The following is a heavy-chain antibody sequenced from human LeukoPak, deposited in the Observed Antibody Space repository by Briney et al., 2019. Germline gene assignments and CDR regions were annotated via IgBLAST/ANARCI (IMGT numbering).Heavy chain of an antibody. CDR2: IIPIFGTA. CDR1: GGTFSSYA. CDR3: ARGGRYFDWLPTFDY. D-gene: IGHD3-9*01. V-gene: IGHV1-69*01. J-gene: IGHJ4*02. Sequence: SVKVSCKASGGTFSSYAISWVRQAPGQGLEWMGGIIPIFGTANYAQKFQGRVTITADESMSTAYMELSSLRSEDTAVYYCARGGRYFDWLPTFDYWGQGTLVTVSS.